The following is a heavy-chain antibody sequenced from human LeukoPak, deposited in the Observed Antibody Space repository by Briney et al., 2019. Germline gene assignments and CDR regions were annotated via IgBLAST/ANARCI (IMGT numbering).Heavy chain of an antibody. J-gene: IGHJ4*02. D-gene: IGHD3-10*01. CDR3: ASPRWFGELTPDY. CDR1: GFTFSSYG. V-gene: IGHV3-30*02. Sequence: GGSLRLSCAASGFTFSSYGMHWVRQAPGKGLEWVAFIRYDGSNKYYADSVKGRFTISRDNSKNTLYPQMNSLRAEDTAVYYCASPRWFGELTPDYWGQGTLVTVSS. CDR2: IRYDGSNK.